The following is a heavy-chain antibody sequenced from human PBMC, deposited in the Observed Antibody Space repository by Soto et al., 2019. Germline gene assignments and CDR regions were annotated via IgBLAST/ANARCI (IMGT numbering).Heavy chain of an antibody. J-gene: IGHJ6*02. CDR1: GYSFPSYW. D-gene: IGHD3-22*01. CDR2: IYPGDSDT. Sequence: PREELQIPCKGSGYSFPSYWIGWVRQMPGKGLEWMGIIYPGDSDTRYSPSFQGQVTISADKSISTAYLQWSSLKASDTAMYYCARHSGGFCYWLLPYYYCGMVFWCQGITVTV. V-gene: IGHV5-51*01. CDR3: ARHSGGFCYWLLPYYYCGMVF.